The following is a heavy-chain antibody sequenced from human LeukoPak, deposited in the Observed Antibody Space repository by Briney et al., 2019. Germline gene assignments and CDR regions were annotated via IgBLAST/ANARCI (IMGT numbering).Heavy chain of an antibody. V-gene: IGHV3-15*01. J-gene: IGHJ4*02. Sequence: PGGSLRLSCAASGFTFSNAWMSWVRQAPGQGLEWVGCIKSKTDGGTTDYAAPVKGRFTISRDDSKNTLYLQMNSLKTEDTAVYYCTTETVAGIDYWGQGTLVTVSS. CDR1: GFTFSNAW. D-gene: IGHD6-19*01. CDR3: TTETVAGIDY. CDR2: IKSKTDGGTT.